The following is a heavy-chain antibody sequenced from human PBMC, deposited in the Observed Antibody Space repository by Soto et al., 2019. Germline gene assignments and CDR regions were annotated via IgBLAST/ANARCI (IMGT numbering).Heavy chain of an antibody. CDR3: AARPYYYDSSGYYYFDY. V-gene: IGHV1-58*01. CDR2: IVVGSGNT. Sequence: QMQLVQSGPEVKKPGTSVKVSCKASGFTFTSSAVQWVRQARGQRLEWIGWIVVGSGNTNYAQKFQERVTITRDISTSTAYMELSSLRSEDTAVYYCAARPYYYDSSGYYYFDYWGQGTLVTVSS. D-gene: IGHD3-22*01. CDR1: GFTFTSSA. J-gene: IGHJ4*02.